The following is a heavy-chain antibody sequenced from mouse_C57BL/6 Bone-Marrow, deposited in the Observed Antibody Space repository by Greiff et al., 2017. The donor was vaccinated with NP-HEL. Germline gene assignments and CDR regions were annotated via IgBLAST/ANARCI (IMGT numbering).Heavy chain of an antibody. J-gene: IGHJ4*01. D-gene: IGHD2-5*01. CDR1: GYTFTSYG. Sequence: QVQLKESGAELARPGASVKLSCKASGYTFTSYGISWVKQRTGQGLEWIGEIYPRSGNTYSNEKFKGKATLTADKSSSTAYMELRSLTSEDSAVYFCARGDYSNYYYYAMDYWGQGTSVTVSS. V-gene: IGHV1-81*01. CDR2: IYPRSGNT. CDR3: ARGDYSNYYYYAMDY.